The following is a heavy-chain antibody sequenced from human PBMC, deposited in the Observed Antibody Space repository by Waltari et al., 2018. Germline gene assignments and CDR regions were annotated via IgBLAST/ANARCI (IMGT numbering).Heavy chain of an antibody. CDR2: FRGTGGST. Sequence: EAQLLESGGGLVQPGGSLRLSCAASGFTFSNFGMSWVRQAPGKGRGGGQGFRGTGGSTSYADSVKGRFTISRDNSKNTRYLQRNSRRAEDSAVYYCAKGPYYGSAIGMDVWGQGTLVTVSS. CDR3: AKGPYYGSAIGMDV. CDR1: GFTFSNFG. D-gene: IGHD3-10*01. V-gene: IGHV3-23*01. J-gene: IGHJ6*02.